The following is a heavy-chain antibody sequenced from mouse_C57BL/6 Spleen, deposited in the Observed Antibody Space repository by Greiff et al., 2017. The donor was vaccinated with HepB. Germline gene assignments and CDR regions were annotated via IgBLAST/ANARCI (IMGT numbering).Heavy chain of an antibody. J-gene: IGHJ4*01. CDR2: IDPSDSYT. V-gene: IGHV1-50*01. CDR1: GYTFTSYW. Sequence: QVQLQQPGAELVKPGASVKLSCKASGYTFTSYWMQWVKQRPGQGLEWIGEIDPSDSYTNYNQKFKGKATLTVDTSSSTAYMQLSSLTSEDSAVYYCARYGLRLDYWGQGTSVTVSS. D-gene: IGHD2-2*01. CDR3: ARYGLRLDY.